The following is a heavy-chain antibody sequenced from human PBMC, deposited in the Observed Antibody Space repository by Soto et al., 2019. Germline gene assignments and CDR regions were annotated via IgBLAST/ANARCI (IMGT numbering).Heavy chain of an antibody. CDR3: ARMGFKGIAMLIRLAGCMDF. J-gene: IGHJ4*03. Sequence: GASVKVSCKASGYTFTGDYMHWVRQAPGQGLEWMGWINPNSGGTNYAQKFQGWVTMTRDTSISTAYMELSRLRSDDTAVYYCARMGFKGIAMLIRLAGCMDFWGQGTLVTVSS. CDR1: GYTFTGDY. CDR2: INPNSGGT. V-gene: IGHV1-2*04. D-gene: IGHD6-13*01.